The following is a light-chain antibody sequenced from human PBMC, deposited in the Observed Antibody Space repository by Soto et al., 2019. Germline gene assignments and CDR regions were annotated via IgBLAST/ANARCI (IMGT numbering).Light chain of an antibody. Sequence: DIQLTQSPSFLSASVGDRVTITCRASQGISSYLAWYQQKPGKAPKLLIYAASTLQSGVPSRFSGSGSVTEFTLTISRLQAEDIATYYCQQLNSYPWTLGQGTKVEIK. CDR3: QQLNSYPWT. CDR1: QGISSY. J-gene: IGKJ1*01. CDR2: AAS. V-gene: IGKV1-9*01.